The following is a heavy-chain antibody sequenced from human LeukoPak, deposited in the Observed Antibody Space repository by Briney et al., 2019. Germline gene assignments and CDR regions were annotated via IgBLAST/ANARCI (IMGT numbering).Heavy chain of an antibody. CDR2: IIPILGIA. J-gene: IGHJ4*02. D-gene: IGHD3-3*01. CDR1: GYTFTGYY. V-gene: IGHV1-69*04. Sequence: ASVKVSCKASGYTFTGYYMHWVRQAPGQGLEWMGRIIPILGIANYAQKFQGRVTITADKSTSTAYMELSSLRSEDTAVYYCARDQGIRFLEWLLPYDYWGQGTLVTVSS. CDR3: ARDQGIRFLEWLLPYDY.